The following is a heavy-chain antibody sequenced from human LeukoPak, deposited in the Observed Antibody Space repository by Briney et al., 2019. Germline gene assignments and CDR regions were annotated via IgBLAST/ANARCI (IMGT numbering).Heavy chain of an antibody. CDR2: INHSGST. J-gene: IGHJ4*02. Sequence: SETLSLTCAVYGGSFSGYYWSWIRQPPGKGLEWIGEINHSGSTNYNPSLKSRVTITVDTSKNQFSLKLSSVTAADTAVYYCATEKDWGQGTLVTVSS. CDR1: GGSFSGYY. CDR3: ATEKD. V-gene: IGHV4-34*01.